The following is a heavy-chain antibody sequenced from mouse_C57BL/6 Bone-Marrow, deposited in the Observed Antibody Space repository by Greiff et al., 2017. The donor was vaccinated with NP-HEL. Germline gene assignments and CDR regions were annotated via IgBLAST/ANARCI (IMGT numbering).Heavy chain of an antibody. Sequence: EVKLVESGGGLVKPGGSLKLSCAASGFTFSSYAMSWVRQTPEKRLEWVATISDGGSYTYYPDNVKGRFTISRDNAKNNLYLQMSHLKSEDTAMYYCAIRGSSNYGVYFDYWGQGTTLTVSS. CDR3: AIRGSSNYGVYFDY. CDR2: ISDGGSYT. V-gene: IGHV5-4*03. D-gene: IGHD2-5*01. J-gene: IGHJ2*01. CDR1: GFTFSSYA.